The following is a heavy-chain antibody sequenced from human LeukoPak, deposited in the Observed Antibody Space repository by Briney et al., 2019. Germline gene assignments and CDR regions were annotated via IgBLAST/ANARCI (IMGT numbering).Heavy chain of an antibody. Sequence: SETLSLTFSVSGGSISRNYWTWIRQPPGKGLEWIGFIYYSGSTNYNPSLRSRVTISVDTSKNQFSLNLTSVTAADTAVYYCASGLATIYGVVAAFEIWGQGTMVTVSS. J-gene: IGHJ3*02. D-gene: IGHD2-8*02. CDR2: IYYSGST. CDR1: GGSISRNY. V-gene: IGHV4-59*01. CDR3: ASGLATIYGVVAAFEI.